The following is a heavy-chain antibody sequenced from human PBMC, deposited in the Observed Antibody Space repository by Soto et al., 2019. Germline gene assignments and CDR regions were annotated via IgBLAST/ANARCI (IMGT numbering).Heavy chain of an antibody. Sequence: QVQLVESGGGVVQPGRSLRLSCAASGFTFSSYGMHWVRQAPGKGLEWVAVIWYDGSNKYYADSVKGRFTISRDNSKNPXXLQMNSLRAEDTSVYYCARASLAYCSGGSCYDLDYWGQGTLVTVSS. CDR2: IWYDGSNK. CDR1: GFTFSSYG. J-gene: IGHJ4*02. D-gene: IGHD2-15*01. CDR3: ARASLAYCSGGSCYDLDY. V-gene: IGHV3-33*01.